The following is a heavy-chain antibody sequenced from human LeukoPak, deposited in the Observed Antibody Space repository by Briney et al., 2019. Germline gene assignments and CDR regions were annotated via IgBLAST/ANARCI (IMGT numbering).Heavy chain of an antibody. Sequence: PGGSLRLSCTASGFTFSSYEMNWVRQAPGKGLEWVSYISSSASAIFYADSVKGRFTISRDNVKNSLYLQMNSLRAEDTAVYYCARWGGYGDYLSFDFWGQGTLVTVS. CDR2: ISSSASAI. V-gene: IGHV3-48*03. J-gene: IGHJ4*02. CDR3: ARWGGYGDYLSFDF. CDR1: GFTFSSYE. D-gene: IGHD4-17*01.